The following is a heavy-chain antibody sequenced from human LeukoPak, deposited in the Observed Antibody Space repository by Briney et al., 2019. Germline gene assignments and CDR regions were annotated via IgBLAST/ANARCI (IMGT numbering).Heavy chain of an antibody. CDR3: ARVGAAAGRRGYYFDY. CDR1: GYTFTSYG. J-gene: IGHJ4*02. Sequence: ASVKVSCKASGYTFTSYGISWVRQALGQGLEWMGWISAYNGNTNYAQKLQGRVTMTTDTSTSTAYMELRSLRSDDTAVYYCARVGAAAGRRGYYFDYWGQGTLVTVSS. CDR2: ISAYNGNT. V-gene: IGHV1-18*01. D-gene: IGHD6-13*01.